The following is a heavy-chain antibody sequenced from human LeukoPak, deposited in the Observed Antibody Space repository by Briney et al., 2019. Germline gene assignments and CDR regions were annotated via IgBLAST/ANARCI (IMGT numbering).Heavy chain of an antibody. CDR1: GFTFSNYV. V-gene: IGHV3-30*02. CDR2: IQKDGGSK. J-gene: IGHJ4*02. Sequence: GGSLRLSCAASGFTFSNYVMNWVRQAPGKGLEWVTFIQKDGGSKFYADSVKGRFTISRDNSKNTLYLQMNSLRAEDTAVYYCAKVGIYVSSPHWGQGTLVTVSS. D-gene: IGHD3-22*01. CDR3: AKVGIYVSSPH.